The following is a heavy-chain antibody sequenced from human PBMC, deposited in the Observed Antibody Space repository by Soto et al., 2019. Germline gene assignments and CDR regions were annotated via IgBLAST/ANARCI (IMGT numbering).Heavy chain of an antibody. V-gene: IGHV3-7*01. Sequence: EVQLVESGGGLVQPGGSLRLSCAASRFTFSSSWMHWVRQAPGKGLEWVANIKPDGSEKNYVDSVKGRFTISRDNAKNSLYRQMDSLRAEDTAVYYCARDLGYCSGGMCSSVFDYWGQGTLVTVSS. CDR2: IKPDGSEK. CDR3: ARDLGYCSGGMCSSVFDY. D-gene: IGHD2-15*01. J-gene: IGHJ4*02. CDR1: RFTFSSSW.